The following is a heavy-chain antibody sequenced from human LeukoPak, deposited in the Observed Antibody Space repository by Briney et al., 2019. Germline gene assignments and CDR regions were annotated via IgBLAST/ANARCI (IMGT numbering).Heavy chain of an antibody. CDR1: GFTFSSYE. J-gene: IGHJ3*02. CDR2: ISSSGSTI. D-gene: IGHD2-2*01. Sequence: GGSLRLSCAASGFTFSSYEMNWVRQAPGKGLEWVSYISSSGSTIHYADSVKGRFTISRDNAKNSLYLQMNSLRAEDTAVYYCARGTVVPAALDAFDIWGQGTMVTVSS. CDR3: ARGTVVPAALDAFDI. V-gene: IGHV3-48*03.